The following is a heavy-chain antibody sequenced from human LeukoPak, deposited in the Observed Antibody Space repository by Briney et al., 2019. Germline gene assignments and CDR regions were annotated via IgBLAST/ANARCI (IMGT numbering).Heavy chain of an antibody. D-gene: IGHD6-13*01. CDR1: GSSISSTYY. CDR3: ARNNTRTVSRGSSRRRANAFDI. J-gene: IGHJ3*02. V-gene: IGHV4-38-2*01. CDR2: FYNSGST. Sequence: SETLSLTCAVSGSSISSTYYWGWIRPPPGKGLEWSGIFYNSGSTYYNPSLRSRVTISVDTSKNQFSLRLRSVTAADTAVYYCARNNTRTVSRGSSRRRANAFDIWGQGTMVTVSS.